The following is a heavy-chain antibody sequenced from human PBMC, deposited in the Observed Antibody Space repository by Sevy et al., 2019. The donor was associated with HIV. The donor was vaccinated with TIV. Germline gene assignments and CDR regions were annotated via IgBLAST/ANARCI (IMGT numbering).Heavy chain of an antibody. CDR3: SRDLRLRGYSYGCFDY. V-gene: IGHV1-2*02. Sequence: ASVKVSCKASGYTFTGQYIHWVRQAPGQGLEWMGWINPNSGNTNYAQEFQGRVTMTRETSISTAYMELSGLQSDDTAVYYCSRDLRLRGYSYGCFDYWGQGTLVTVSS. CDR2: INPNSGNT. CDR1: GYTFTGQY. D-gene: IGHD5-18*01. J-gene: IGHJ4*02.